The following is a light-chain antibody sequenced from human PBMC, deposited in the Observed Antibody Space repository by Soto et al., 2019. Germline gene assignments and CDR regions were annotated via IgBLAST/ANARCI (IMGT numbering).Light chain of an antibody. J-gene: IGKJ4*01. V-gene: IGKV1-6*01. CDR3: LQDNNYPLT. Sequence: AIPMTQSPSSLSASVGDRVIITCRASQGIRNDLAWYQQKPGKAPKLLIYAASSLQSGVPSRFSGSGSGTDFTLIISSLQPEDFATYYCLQDNNYPLTFGGGTKVEIE. CDR1: QGIRND. CDR2: AAS.